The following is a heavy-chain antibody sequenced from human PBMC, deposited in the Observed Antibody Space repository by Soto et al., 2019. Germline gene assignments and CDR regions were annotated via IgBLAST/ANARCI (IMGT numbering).Heavy chain of an antibody. D-gene: IGHD2-15*01. CDR1: GFTFSSYS. CDR2: ISSSSSYI. V-gene: IGHV3-21*01. J-gene: IGHJ3*02. Sequence: GSLRLSCAASGFTFSSYSMNWVRQAPGNGLEWVSSISSSSSYIYYADSVKGRFTISRDNAKNSLYLQMNSLRAEDTAVYYCAREDRYCSGGSCPRGAFDIWGQGTMVTVSS. CDR3: AREDRYCSGGSCPRGAFDI.